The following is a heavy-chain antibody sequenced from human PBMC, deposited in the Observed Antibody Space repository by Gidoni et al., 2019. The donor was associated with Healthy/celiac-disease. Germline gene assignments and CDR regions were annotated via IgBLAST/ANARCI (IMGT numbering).Heavy chain of an antibody. CDR2: INHSGST. V-gene: IGHV4-34*01. CDR3: HYDFWSGRDAFDI. D-gene: IGHD3-3*01. CDR1: GGSFSGYY. J-gene: IGHJ3*02. Sequence: QVQLQQWGAGLLKPSETLSLTCAVYGGSFSGYYWSWIRQPPGKGLEWIGEINHSGSTNYNPSLKSRVTISVDTSKNQFSLKLSSVTAADTAVYYCHYDFWSGRDAFDIWGQGTMVTVSS.